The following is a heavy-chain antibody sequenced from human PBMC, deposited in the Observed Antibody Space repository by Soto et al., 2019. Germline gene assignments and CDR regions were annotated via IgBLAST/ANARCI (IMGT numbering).Heavy chain of an antibody. J-gene: IGHJ4*02. V-gene: IGHV4-34*01. Sequence: SETLSLTCAVYGGHFSGYYWSWIRQPPGKGLEWIGEINHSGSTNYNPSLKSRVTISVDTSKNTLYLQMNSLRAEDTAVYYCAKDPTSYDSSAQFDSWGQGTLVTVSS. CDR1: GGHFSGYY. CDR2: INHSGST. D-gene: IGHD3-22*01. CDR3: AKDPTSYDSSAQFDS.